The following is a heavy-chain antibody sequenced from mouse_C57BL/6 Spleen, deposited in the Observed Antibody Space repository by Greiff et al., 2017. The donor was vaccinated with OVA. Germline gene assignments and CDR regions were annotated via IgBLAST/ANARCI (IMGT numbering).Heavy chain of an antibody. Sequence: QVQLQQSGAELVRPGASVKLSCKASGYTFTDYYINWVKQRPGQGLEWIARIYPGSGNTYYNEKFKGKATLTAEKSSSTAYMQLSSLTSEDSAVYFCAREEDGWAYWGQETLVTVSA. V-gene: IGHV1-76*01. D-gene: IGHD2-3*01. CDR3: AREEDGWAY. CDR2: IYPGSGNT. CDR1: GYTFTDYY. J-gene: IGHJ3*01.